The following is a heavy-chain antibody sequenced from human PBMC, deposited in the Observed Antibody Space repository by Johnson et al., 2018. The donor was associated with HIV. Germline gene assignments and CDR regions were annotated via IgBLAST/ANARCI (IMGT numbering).Heavy chain of an antibody. D-gene: IGHD4-17*01. Sequence: EVQLVESGGGLVQPGRSLRLSCAASGFTFDDYAMHWVRHAPGKGLEWVSGISWNRGSIGHADSVKGRFTISRDNAKNSLYLQMNSLRAEDTALYYCAKADVGDYGDYVNAFDIWGQGTMVTVSS. CDR1: GFTFDDYA. V-gene: IGHV3-9*01. J-gene: IGHJ3*02. CDR3: AKADVGDYGDYVNAFDI. CDR2: ISWNRGSI.